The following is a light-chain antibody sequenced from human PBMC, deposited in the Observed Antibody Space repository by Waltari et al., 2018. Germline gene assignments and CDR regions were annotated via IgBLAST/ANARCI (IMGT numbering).Light chain of an antibody. J-gene: IGKJ1*01. Sequence: EIVLTQSPDFQSVTPKEQVTMTCRASQSIGSHLHWYQQKPDQCPRLLIKYASQSLPGVPSRFSGSGSGTDFTLTIKGLEAEDAATYFCHQSSTLPQTFGQGTRVEIK. CDR1: QSIGSH. V-gene: IGKV6-21*01. CDR2: YAS. CDR3: HQSSTLPQT.